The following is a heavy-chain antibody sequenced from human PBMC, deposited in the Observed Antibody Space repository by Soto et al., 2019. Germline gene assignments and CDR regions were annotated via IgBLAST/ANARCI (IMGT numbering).Heavy chain of an antibody. CDR2: TYYRSKWYN. V-gene: IGHV6-1*01. CDR1: GDSVSSNSAA. Sequence: SQTLSLTCAISGDSVSSNSAAWNWIRQSPSRGLEWLGRTYYRSKWYNDYAVSVKSRITINPDTSKNQFSLQLNSVTPEDTAVHDCARDQGYIAVADSGFDYCGQRTLVTVSS. J-gene: IGHJ4*02. D-gene: IGHD6-19*01. CDR3: ARDQGYIAVADSGFDY.